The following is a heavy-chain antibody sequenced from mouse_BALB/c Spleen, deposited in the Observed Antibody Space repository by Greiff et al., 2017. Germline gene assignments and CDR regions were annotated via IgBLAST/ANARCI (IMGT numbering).Heavy chain of an antibody. J-gene: IGHJ3*01. CDR1: GFSLTSYG. CDR2: IWAGGST. Sequence: VQRVESGPGLVAPSQSLSITCTVSGFSLTSYGVHWVRQPPGKGLEWLGVIWAGGSTNYNSALMSRLSISKDNSKSQVFLKMNSLQTDDTAMYYCARGGYGSSFPFAYWGQGTLVTVSA. CDR3: ARGGYGSSFPFAY. D-gene: IGHD1-1*01. V-gene: IGHV2-9*02.